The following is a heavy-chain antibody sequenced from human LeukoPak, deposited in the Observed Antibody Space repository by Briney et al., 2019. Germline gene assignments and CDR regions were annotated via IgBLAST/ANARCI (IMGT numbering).Heavy chain of an antibody. Sequence: SETLSLTCTVSGGSISSYYWSWLRQPPGKGLEWIGYIYYSGSTNYNPSLKSRVTISVDTSKNQFSLKLSSVTAADTAVYYCTSFSSGWPFDYWGQGTLVTVSS. J-gene: IGHJ4*02. V-gene: IGHV4-59*01. D-gene: IGHD6-19*01. CDR3: TSFSSGWPFDY. CDR1: GGSISSYY. CDR2: IYYSGST.